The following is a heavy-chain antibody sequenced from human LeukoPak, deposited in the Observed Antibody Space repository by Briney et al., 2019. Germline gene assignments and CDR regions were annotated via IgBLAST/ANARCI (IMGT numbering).Heavy chain of an antibody. V-gene: IGHV1-69*04. CDR1: GGTFSSYA. CDR2: IIPILGIA. Sequence: GASVKVSCKASGGTFSSYAISWVRQAPGQGLEWMGRIIPILGIANYAQKFQGRVTITADKSTSTAYMELSSLRSEDTAVYYCARARNSSGWLGAFDIWGQGTMVTVSS. D-gene: IGHD6-19*01. CDR3: ARARNSSGWLGAFDI. J-gene: IGHJ3*02.